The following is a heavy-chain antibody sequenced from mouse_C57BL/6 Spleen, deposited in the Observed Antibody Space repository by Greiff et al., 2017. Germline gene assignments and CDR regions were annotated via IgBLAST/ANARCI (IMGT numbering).Heavy chain of an antibody. J-gene: IGHJ3*01. CDR1: GFNIKDDY. V-gene: IGHV14-4*01. Sequence: VQLQQSGAELVRPGASVKLSCTASGFNIKDDYMHWVKQRPEQGLEWIGWIDPENGDTEYASKFQGKATITADTSSNTAYLQLSSLTSEDTAVYYCTRTGTLFAYWGQGTLVTVSA. CDR2: IDPENGDT. D-gene: IGHD4-1*01. CDR3: TRTGTLFAY.